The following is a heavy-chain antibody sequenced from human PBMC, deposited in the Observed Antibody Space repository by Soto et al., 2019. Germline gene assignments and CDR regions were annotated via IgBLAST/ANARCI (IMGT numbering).Heavy chain of an antibody. D-gene: IGHD2-2*01. V-gene: IGHV1-18*04. J-gene: IGHJ5*02. CDR3: ARAISTSRYNWFDP. Sequence: AAVKVSCKASGYTFTNYGITWVRQAPGQGLEWLVCISPYSLETDYAQKFQGRVTMTTDTSTTTTYMELRSLTSDDTAVYYCARAISTSRYNWFDPWGQGSLVTVSS. CDR1: GYTFTNYG. CDR2: ISPYSLET.